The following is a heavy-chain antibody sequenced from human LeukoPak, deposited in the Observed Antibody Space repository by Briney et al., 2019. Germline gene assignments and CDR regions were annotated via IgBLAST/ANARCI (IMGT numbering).Heavy chain of an antibody. Sequence: SETLSLTCAVYGGSFSGYYWSWIRQPPGKGLEWIGYIYYSGSTNYNPSLKSRVTISVDTSKNQFSLKLSSVTAADTAVYYCARVVGYYGSGSYYYYYGMDVWGQGTTVTVSS. CDR2: IYYSGST. CDR3: ARVVGYYGSGSYYYYYGMDV. D-gene: IGHD3-10*01. CDR1: GGSFSGYY. V-gene: IGHV4-59*01. J-gene: IGHJ6*02.